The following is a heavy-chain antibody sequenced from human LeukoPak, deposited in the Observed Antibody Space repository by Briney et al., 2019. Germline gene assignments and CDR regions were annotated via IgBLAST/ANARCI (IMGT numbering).Heavy chain of an antibody. Sequence: GGSLRLSCAASGFSFSNAWMAWVRQSPGKGLEWVGRIRSKTDGGTTDYGAPVKGRFTISRDDSKNMVFLQMNSLKTEDTAVYYCTTDIYQWGQGTLVTVSS. CDR1: GFSFSNAW. V-gene: IGHV3-15*01. CDR3: TTDIYQ. CDR2: IRSKTDGGTT. J-gene: IGHJ4*02. D-gene: IGHD2-2*01.